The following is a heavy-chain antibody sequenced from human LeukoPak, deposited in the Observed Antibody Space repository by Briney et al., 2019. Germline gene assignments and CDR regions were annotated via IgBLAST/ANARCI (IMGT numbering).Heavy chain of an antibody. V-gene: IGHV3-23*01. D-gene: IGHD3-22*01. CDR3: AKGVISGYYYINDAFEI. Sequence: GGTLRLSCAASGFTFSSYGMSWVRQAPGKGLEWVSAISGSGGSTYYADSVKGRFTISRDNSKNTLYLQMNSLRAEDTAVYYCAKGVISGYYYINDAFEIWGQGTMVTVSS. CDR1: GFTFSSYG. J-gene: IGHJ3*02. CDR2: ISGSGGST.